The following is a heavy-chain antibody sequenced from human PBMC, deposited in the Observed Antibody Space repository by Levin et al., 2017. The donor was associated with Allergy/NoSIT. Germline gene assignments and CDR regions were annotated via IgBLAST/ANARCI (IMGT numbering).Heavy chain of an antibody. V-gene: IGHV3-30*04. CDR1: GFTFSSYA. CDR3: AREGWEPTFDY. CDR2: ISYDGSNK. D-gene: IGHD1-26*01. Sequence: PGGSLRLSCAASGFTFSSYAMHWVRQAPGKGLEWVAVISYDGSNKYYADSVKGRFTISRDNSKNTLYLQMNSLRAEDTAVYYCAREGWEPTFDYWGQGTLVTVSS. J-gene: IGHJ4*02.